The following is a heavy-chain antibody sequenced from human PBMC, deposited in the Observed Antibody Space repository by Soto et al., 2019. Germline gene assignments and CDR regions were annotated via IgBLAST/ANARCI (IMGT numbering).Heavy chain of an antibody. D-gene: IGHD6-25*01. CDR2: IYYSGST. CDR3: ARAAAAGREIHFDY. J-gene: IGHJ4*02. V-gene: IGHV4-59*01. CDR1: GGSISSYY. Sequence: LSLTCTVSGGSISSYYWSWIRQPPGKGLEWIGYIYYSGSTNYNPSLKSRVTISVDTSKNQFSLKLSSVTAADTAVYYCARAAAAGREIHFDYWGQGTLVTVS.